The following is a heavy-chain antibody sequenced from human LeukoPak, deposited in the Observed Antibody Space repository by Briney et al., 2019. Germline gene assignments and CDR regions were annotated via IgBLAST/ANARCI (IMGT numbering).Heavy chain of an antibody. Sequence: ASVKVSCKVSGYTLTELSMHWVRQAPGKGLEWMGGFDPEDGETIYAQKFQGRVTMTEDTSTDTAYMELSSLRSEDTAVYYCATSYGDYVLFDYWGQGTLVTASS. D-gene: IGHD4-17*01. CDR2: FDPEDGET. V-gene: IGHV1-24*01. CDR1: GYTLTELS. CDR3: ATSYGDYVLFDY. J-gene: IGHJ4*02.